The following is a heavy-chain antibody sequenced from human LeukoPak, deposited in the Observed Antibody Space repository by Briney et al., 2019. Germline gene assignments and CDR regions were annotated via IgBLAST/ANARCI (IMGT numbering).Heavy chain of an antibody. CDR1: GYTFTGYY. D-gene: IGHD3-22*01. Sequence: ASVKVSCKASGYTFTGYYMHWVRQAPGQGLEWMGWINPNSGGTNYAQKFQGRVTMTRDTSISTAYMELSRLRSDGTAVYYCARPYDSSGYYRGRAFDIWGQGTMVTVSS. CDR3: ARPYDSSGYYRGRAFDI. V-gene: IGHV1-2*02. J-gene: IGHJ3*02. CDR2: INPNSGGT.